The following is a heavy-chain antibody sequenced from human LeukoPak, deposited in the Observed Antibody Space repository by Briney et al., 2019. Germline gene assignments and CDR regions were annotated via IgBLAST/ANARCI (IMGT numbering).Heavy chain of an antibody. Sequence: SCKVSGYTLTELSMHWVRQAPGKGLEWVAVISYDGSNKYYADSVKGRFTISRDNSKNTLYLQMNSLRAEDTAVYYCAKSGSYDKIPYYFDYWGQGTLVTVSS. CDR2: ISYDGSNK. V-gene: IGHV3-30*18. J-gene: IGHJ4*02. CDR3: AKSGSYDKIPYYFDY. D-gene: IGHD1-26*01. CDR1: GYTLTELS.